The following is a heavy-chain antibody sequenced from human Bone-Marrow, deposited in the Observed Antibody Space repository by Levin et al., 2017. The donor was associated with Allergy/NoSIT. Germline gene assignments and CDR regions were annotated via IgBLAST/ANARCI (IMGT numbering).Heavy chain of an antibody. CDR3: ARDGEHNYDSGDFYEVDY. D-gene: IGHD3-22*01. CDR2: INPSSGGT. J-gene: IGHJ4*02. CDR1: GYTFTGYY. Sequence: AASVKVSCKASGYTFTGYYMQWVRQAPGQGLEWVGWINPSSGGTKYAQKFQGRVTMTRDTSISTAYMELSRLRSDDTAVYYCARDGEHNYDSGDFYEVDYWGQGTLVTVSS. V-gene: IGHV1-2*02.